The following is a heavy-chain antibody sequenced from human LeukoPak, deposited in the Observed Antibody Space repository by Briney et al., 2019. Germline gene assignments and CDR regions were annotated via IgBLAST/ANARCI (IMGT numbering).Heavy chain of an antibody. CDR3: ARDGGIVVVVAATLSPYYYGMDV. CDR1: GYTFTSYG. CDR2: ISAYNGNT. V-gene: IGHV1-18*01. J-gene: IGHJ6*02. D-gene: IGHD2-15*01. Sequence: ASVKVSCKASGYTFTSYGISWVRQAPGQGLEWMGWISAYNGNTNYAQKLQGRVTMTTDTSTSTAYMELRSLRSDDTAVYYCARDGGIVVVVAATLSPYYYGMDVSGQGTTVTVSS.